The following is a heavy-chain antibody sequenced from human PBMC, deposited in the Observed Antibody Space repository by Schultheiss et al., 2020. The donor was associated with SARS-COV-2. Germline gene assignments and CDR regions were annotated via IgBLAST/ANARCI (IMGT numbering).Heavy chain of an antibody. J-gene: IGHJ3*02. CDR3: AKGMTTVTWDAFDI. CDR2: INSDGSST. D-gene: IGHD4-17*01. V-gene: IGHV3-74*01. Sequence: GGSLRLSCAASGFTFSSYWMHWVRQAPGKGLVWVSRINSDGSSTSYADSVKGRFTISRDNAKNTLYLQMNSLRAEDTAVYYCAKGMTTVTWDAFDIWGQVTMVTVSS. CDR1: GFTFSSYW.